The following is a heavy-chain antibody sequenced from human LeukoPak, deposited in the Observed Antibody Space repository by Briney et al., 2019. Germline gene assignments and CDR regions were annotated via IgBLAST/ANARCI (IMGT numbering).Heavy chain of an antibody. CDR1: GFTLSPYW. J-gene: IGHJ6*02. Sequence: GGSLRLSCSASGFTLSPYWMHWVRQAPGKGLVWVSRINSDGSSTAYADSVKGRFTVSRDNAKNSLYLQMNSLRAEDTALYYCAGDDYDSSGQFYGMDVWGQGTTVTVSS. V-gene: IGHV3-74*01. CDR3: AGDDYDSSGQFYGMDV. CDR2: INSDGSST. D-gene: IGHD3-22*01.